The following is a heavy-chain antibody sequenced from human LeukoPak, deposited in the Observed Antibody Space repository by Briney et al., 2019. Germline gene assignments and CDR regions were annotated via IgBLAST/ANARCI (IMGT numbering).Heavy chain of an antibody. CDR1: GFTFSSYA. J-gene: IGHJ3*02. CDR2: ISGSGGST. D-gene: IGHD3-9*01. CDR3: AKDRVSVGDILTGPRFDAFDI. Sequence: PGGSLRLSCVASGFTFSSYAMSWVRQAPGKGLEWVSAISGSGGSTYYADSVKGRFTISRDNSKNTLYLQMNSLRAEDTAVYYCAKDRVSVGDILTGPRFDAFDIWGQGTMVTVSS. V-gene: IGHV3-23*01.